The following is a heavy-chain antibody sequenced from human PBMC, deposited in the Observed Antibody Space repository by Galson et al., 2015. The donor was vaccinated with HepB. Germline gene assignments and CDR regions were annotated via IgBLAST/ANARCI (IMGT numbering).Heavy chain of an antibody. Sequence: SVKVSCKASGGTFSSYAISWVRQAPGQGLEWMGGIIPIFGIANYAQKFQGRVTITADKSTSTAYMELSSLRSEDTAVYYCARVSALYCTNGVCYPDYWGQGTLVTVSS. J-gene: IGHJ4*02. CDR1: GGTFSSYA. CDR3: ARVSALYCTNGVCYPDY. V-gene: IGHV1-69*10. CDR2: IIPIFGIA. D-gene: IGHD2-8*01.